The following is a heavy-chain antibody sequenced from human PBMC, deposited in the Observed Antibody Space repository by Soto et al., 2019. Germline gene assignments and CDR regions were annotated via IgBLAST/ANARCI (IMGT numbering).Heavy chain of an antibody. CDR1: GGSISSGGYY. Sequence: TSETLSLTCTVSGGSISSGGYYWSWIRQHPGKGLEWIGYIYYSGSTYYNPSLKSRVTISVDTSKNQFSLKLSSVTAADTAVYYCARAYYDILTGYYNPFDYLGHGTLVTVSS. V-gene: IGHV4-31*03. CDR2: IYYSGST. CDR3: ARAYYDILTGYYNPFDY. D-gene: IGHD3-9*01. J-gene: IGHJ4*01.